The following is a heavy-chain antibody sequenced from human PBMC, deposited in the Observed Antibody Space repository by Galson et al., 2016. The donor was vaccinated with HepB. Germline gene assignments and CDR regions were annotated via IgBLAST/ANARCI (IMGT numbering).Heavy chain of an antibody. CDR3: FQYGSGSYYNAPAVQH. CDR1: GGSISSTIYD. Sequence: LTCTVSGGSISSTIYDWGWIRQPPGTGLEWIGSIYYSGSTFYNLSLKSRVTTSVDTSKNQFSLKLSSLTAADTAVYYCFQYGSGSYYNAPAVQHWGQGTLVTVSS. D-gene: IGHD3-10*01. J-gene: IGHJ1*01. CDR2: IYYSGST. V-gene: IGHV4-39*01.